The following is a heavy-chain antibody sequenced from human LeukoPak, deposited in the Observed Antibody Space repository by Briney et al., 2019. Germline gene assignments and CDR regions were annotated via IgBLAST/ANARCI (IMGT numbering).Heavy chain of an antibody. Sequence: ASVKVSCKASGYIFTGYYMHWVRQAPGQGLEWMGWINPNSGGTNYAQKFQGRVTMTRDTSISTAYMELSRLRSDDTAVYYWASGYCSGGSCYPRWDYYGMDVWGQGTTVTVSS. D-gene: IGHD2-15*01. CDR2: INPNSGGT. CDR1: GYIFTGYY. J-gene: IGHJ6*02. V-gene: IGHV1-2*02. CDR3: ASGYCSGGSCYPRWDYYGMDV.